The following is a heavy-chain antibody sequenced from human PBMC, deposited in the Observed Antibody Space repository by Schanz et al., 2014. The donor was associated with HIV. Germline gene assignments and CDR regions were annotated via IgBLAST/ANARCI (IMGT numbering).Heavy chain of an antibody. CDR3: ARETSGFSTSWTPRYHYYGMDV. D-gene: IGHD6-13*01. V-gene: IGHV3-33*01. CDR2: MWYDESHK. J-gene: IGHJ6*02. CDR1: GFTFSSSG. Sequence: QVQLVESGGGVVQPGRSLRLSCTASGFTFSSSGMHWVRQAPGKGLEWGAAMWYDESHKGSADSVKGRFTISRDNSKNTLYLEMNSLRPEDTAVYYCARETSGFSTSWTPRYHYYGMDVWGQGTTVTVSS.